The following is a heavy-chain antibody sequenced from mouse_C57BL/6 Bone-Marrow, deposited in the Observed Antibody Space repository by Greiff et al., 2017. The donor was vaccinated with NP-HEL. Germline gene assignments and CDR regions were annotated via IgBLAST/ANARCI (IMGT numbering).Heavy chain of an antibody. Sequence: VQLQQPGAELVKPGASVKMSCKASGYTFTSYWITWVKQRPGQGLEWIGDIYPGSGSTNYNEKFKSKATLTVDTSSSTAYMQLSSLTSEDSAVYYCARARGAYGSSSAWFAYWGQRTLVTVSA. D-gene: IGHD1-1*01. CDR3: ARARGAYGSSSAWFAY. J-gene: IGHJ3*01. V-gene: IGHV1-55*01. CDR2: IYPGSGST. CDR1: GYTFTSYW.